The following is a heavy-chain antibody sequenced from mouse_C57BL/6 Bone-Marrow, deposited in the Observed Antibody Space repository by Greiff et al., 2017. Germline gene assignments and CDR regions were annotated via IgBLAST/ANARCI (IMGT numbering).Heavy chain of an antibody. Sequence: QVQLQQPGAELVKPGASVKLSCKASGYTFTSYWMQWVKQRPGQGLEWIGEIDPSDSYTNYNQKFKGKATLTVDTSSSTAYMQLSSLTSEDSAVYYCAREKDYDYPWFAYWGQGTLVTVSA. CDR3: AREKDYDYPWFAY. CDR2: IDPSDSYT. J-gene: IGHJ3*01. V-gene: IGHV1-50*01. D-gene: IGHD2-4*01. CDR1: GYTFTSYW.